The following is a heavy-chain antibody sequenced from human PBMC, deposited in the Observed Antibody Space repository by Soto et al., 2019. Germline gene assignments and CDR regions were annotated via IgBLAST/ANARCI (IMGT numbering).Heavy chain of an antibody. D-gene: IGHD3-22*01. Sequence: EVQLLESGGGLAQPGGSLRLSCAASGFTFSSYVMSWVRQTPGKGLEWVSGTGTDGDNTHYADSVRGRFTISRDNSKNTLYLQLNSLRVEDTAIYYCARRIGRGFTLGVVFDYWGQGTPVTVST. J-gene: IGHJ4*02. CDR2: TGTDGDNT. CDR3: ARRIGRGFTLGVVFDY. CDR1: GFTFSSYV. V-gene: IGHV3-23*01.